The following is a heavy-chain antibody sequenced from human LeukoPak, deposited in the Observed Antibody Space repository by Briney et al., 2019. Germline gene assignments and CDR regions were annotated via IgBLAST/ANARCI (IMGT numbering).Heavy chain of an antibody. CDR3: ARAGETIFGAPNWFDP. CDR2: ISAYNGNT. Sequence: AASVKVSCKASGYSFTKYGLNWVRQAPGQGLQWMGWISAYNGNTNYAQKLQGRVTMTTDTSTSTAYMELRSLRSDDTAVYYCARAGETIFGAPNWFDPWGQGTLVTVSS. J-gene: IGHJ5*02. CDR1: GYSFTKYG. D-gene: IGHD3-3*01. V-gene: IGHV1-18*01.